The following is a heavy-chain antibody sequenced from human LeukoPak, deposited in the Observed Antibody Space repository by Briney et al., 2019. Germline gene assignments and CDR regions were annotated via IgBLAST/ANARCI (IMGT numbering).Heavy chain of an antibody. V-gene: IGHV4-59*01. CDR1: GFSISSYY. CDR2: IYYSGST. CDR3: ARDLRDYYDSSGYWFDP. Sequence: PSETLSLTCTVSGFSISSYYWSWLRQPPGKGLEWIGYIYYSGSTNYNPSLKSRVTISVDTSKNQFSLKLSSVTAADTAVYYCARDLRDYYDSSGYWFDPWGQGTLVTVSS. D-gene: IGHD3-22*01. J-gene: IGHJ5*02.